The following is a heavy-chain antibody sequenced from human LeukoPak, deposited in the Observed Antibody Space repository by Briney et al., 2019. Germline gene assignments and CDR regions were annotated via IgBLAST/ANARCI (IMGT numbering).Heavy chain of an antibody. CDR2: ISSSSSYI. CDR3: ARDPYYDSSGTGYYFDY. J-gene: IGHJ4*02. V-gene: IGHV3-21*01. Sequence: GGSLRLSCAASGFTFSSYSMNWVRQAPGKGLEWVSSISSSSSYIYYADSVKGRFTISRDNAKNSLYLQMNSLRAEDTAVYYCARDPYYDSSGTGYYFDYWAREPWSPSPQ. D-gene: IGHD3-22*01. CDR1: GFTFSSYS.